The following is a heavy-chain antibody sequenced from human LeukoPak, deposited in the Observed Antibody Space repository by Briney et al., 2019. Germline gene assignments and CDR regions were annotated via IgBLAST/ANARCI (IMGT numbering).Heavy chain of an antibody. D-gene: IGHD1-1*01. J-gene: IGHJ6*03. Sequence: GGSLRLSCAASGFTFSSYSMNWVRQAPGKGLEWVSSISSSSYIYYADSVKGRFTISRDNAKNSLYLQMNSLRAEDTAVCYCSRVRDYYMDVWGKGTTVTVSS. CDR3: SRVRDYYMDV. CDR2: ISSSSYI. CDR1: GFTFSSYS. V-gene: IGHV3-21*01.